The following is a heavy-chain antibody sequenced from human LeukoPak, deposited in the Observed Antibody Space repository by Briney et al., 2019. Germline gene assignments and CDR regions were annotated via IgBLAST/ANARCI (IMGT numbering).Heavy chain of an antibody. D-gene: IGHD1-26*01. V-gene: IGHV1-2*02. J-gene: IGHJ4*02. CDR1: VYTFTGYY. Sequence: ASVKVSCKASVYTFTGYYMHWVRQAPGQGLEWMGWINPNSGGTNYAQKFQGRVTMTRDTSISTAYMELSALRSDDTAVYYCARDLGVATLIDYWGQGTLVTVSS. CDR3: ARDLGVATLIDY. CDR2: INPNSGGT.